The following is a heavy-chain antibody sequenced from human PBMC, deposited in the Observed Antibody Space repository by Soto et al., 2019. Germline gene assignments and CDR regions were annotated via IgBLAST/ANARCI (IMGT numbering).Heavy chain of an antibody. Sequence: GXSXKVSFKASGFTXTSYGIHLVRQAPGQGLEWMGWIRADDGNTNFAKKFQGRISIATDTSTTKAYMELKSMTSDDTAVYYCASVPLRGSGINWFHPWGQGTLGTVSS. D-gene: IGHD1-26*01. V-gene: IGHV1-18*01. CDR1: GFTXTSYG. CDR3: ASVPLRGSGINWFHP. J-gene: IGHJ5*02. CDR2: IRADDGNT.